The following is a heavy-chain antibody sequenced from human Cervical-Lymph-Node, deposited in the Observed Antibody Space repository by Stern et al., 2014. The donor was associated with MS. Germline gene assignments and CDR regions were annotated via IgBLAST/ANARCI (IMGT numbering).Heavy chain of an antibody. V-gene: IGHV1-18*01. CDR2: ISAYKGNT. CDR3: ARGLLGSENAFDI. J-gene: IGHJ3*02. D-gene: IGHD2-15*01. CDR1: GYTFTSYG. Sequence: VQMEAYGAEVNKPGASVKGSCKASGYTFTSYGIRWVRQAPGQGIEWMGWISAYKGNTNYAQKLQGRVPMTTDTSTSTAYMELRSLRSDDTAVYYCARGLLGSENAFDIWGQGTMVTVPS.